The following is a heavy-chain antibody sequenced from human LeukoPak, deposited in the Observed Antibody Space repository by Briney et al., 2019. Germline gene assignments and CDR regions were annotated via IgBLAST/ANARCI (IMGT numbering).Heavy chain of an antibody. J-gene: IGHJ4*02. V-gene: IGHV3-21*01. D-gene: IGHD6-13*01. CDR2: ISASSNYI. Sequence: PGGSLRLSCAASGFTFSNTNMNWVRQAPGKGLKWVSFISASSNYIYYADSVKGRFTISRDNAKNSLYLQMNSLRAEDTAVYYCARDSSWPTFDYWGQGTLDPVSS. CDR3: ARDSSWPTFDY. CDR1: GFTFSNTN.